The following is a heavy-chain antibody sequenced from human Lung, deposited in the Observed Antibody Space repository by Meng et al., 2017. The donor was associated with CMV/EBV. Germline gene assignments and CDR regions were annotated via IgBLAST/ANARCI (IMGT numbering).Heavy chain of an antibody. Sequence: GESXKISCAASGFTFSSYAMHWVRQAPGKGLEWVANTRFDGTNKYHADSVKGRFTISRDNSKNTLYLQMNSLRAEDTAVYYCAKRGDSSGTYAMDVWGQGTTVTVSS. J-gene: IGHJ6*02. CDR1: GFTFSSYA. V-gene: IGHV3-30*02. CDR2: TRFDGTNK. D-gene: IGHD3-22*01. CDR3: AKRGDSSGTYAMDV.